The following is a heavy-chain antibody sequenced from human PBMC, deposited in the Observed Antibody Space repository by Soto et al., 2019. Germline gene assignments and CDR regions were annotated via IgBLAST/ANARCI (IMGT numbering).Heavy chain of an antibody. CDR1: GLNFSDAW. D-gene: IGHD3-10*01. CDR2: IKNEGEGGTT. J-gene: IGHJ4*01. Sequence: EVHLVESGGGLVKPGGSLRLPCVASGLNFSDAWMSWVRQAPGKGLEWIGRIKNEGEGGTTDYAAVVKGRFIISRDDSKNTLYLQMNSLTAADTAVYYCVAPWLFWGHGNLVTVSS. V-gene: IGHV3-15*05. CDR3: VAPWLF.